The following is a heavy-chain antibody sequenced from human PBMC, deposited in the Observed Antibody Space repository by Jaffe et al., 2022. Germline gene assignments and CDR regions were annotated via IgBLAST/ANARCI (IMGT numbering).Heavy chain of an antibody. CDR3: ATWENSSGWSYDAFDI. V-gene: IGHV4-4*02. CDR1: GGSISSSNW. D-gene: IGHD6-19*01. J-gene: IGHJ3*02. CDR2: IYHSGST. Sequence: QVQLQESGPGLVKPSGTLSLTCAVSGGSISSSNWWSWIRQPPGKGLEWIGEIYHSGSTNYNPSLKSRVTISVDKSKNQFSLKLSSVTAADTAVYYCATWENSSGWSYDAFDIWGQGTMVTVSS.